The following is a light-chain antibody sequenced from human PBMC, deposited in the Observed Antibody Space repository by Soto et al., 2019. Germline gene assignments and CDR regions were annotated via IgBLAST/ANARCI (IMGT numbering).Light chain of an antibody. V-gene: IGKV3-15*01. CDR2: DTS. CDR1: QSIGSN. Sequence: ESVVTRSRATLSVSPGERATLSCRASQSIGSNLAWYQHKPGQTPRLLIYDTSTRATGVPTRFSGSRSGAEFTLTINSLQSEDFAVYYCQPYNNWPLTFGGGTKVDIK. J-gene: IGKJ4*01. CDR3: QPYNNWPLT.